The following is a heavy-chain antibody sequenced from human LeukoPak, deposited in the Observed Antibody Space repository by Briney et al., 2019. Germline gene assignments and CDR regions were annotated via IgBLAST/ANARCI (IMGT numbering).Heavy chain of an antibody. CDR2: ISWNSGSI. CDR1: GFTFDDYA. D-gene: IGHD3-22*01. J-gene: IGHJ4*02. CDR3: ASVTNYYDSSGYLPLDY. V-gene: IGHV3-9*01. Sequence: GGSLRLSCAASGFTFDDYAMHWVRQAPGKGLEWVSGISWNSGSIGYADSVKGRFTISRDNAKNSLYLQMNSLRAEDTAVYYCASVTNYYDSSGYLPLDYWGQGTLVTVSS.